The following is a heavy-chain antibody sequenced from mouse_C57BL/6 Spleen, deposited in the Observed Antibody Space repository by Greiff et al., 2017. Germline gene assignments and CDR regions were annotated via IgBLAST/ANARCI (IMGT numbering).Heavy chain of an antibody. J-gene: IGHJ2*01. V-gene: IGHV1-53*01. CDR2: INPSNGGT. D-gene: IGHD1-1*01. Sequence: QVQLQQSGTELVKPGASVKLSCKASGYTFTSYWMHWVKQRPGQGLEWIGNINPSNGGTNYNEQFKSKATLTVDKSSSTADMQLSSLTSEYSAVYYCARGENYFYFVYWGQGTTLTVSA. CDR3: ARGENYFYFVY. CDR1: GYTFTSYW.